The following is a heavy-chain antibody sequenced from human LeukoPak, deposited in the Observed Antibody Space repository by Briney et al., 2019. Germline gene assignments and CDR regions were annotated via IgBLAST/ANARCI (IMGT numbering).Heavy chain of an antibody. CDR2: ISGSGGST. J-gene: IGHJ4*02. D-gene: IGHD3-10*01. CDR3: AKGHGSGSYYKGFDY. V-gene: IGHV3-23*01. Sequence: GGSLRLSCAASGFTFSSYAMSWVRQAPGQGLEWVSAISGSGGSTYYADSVKGRFTISRDNSKNTLYLQMNSLRAEDTAVYYCAKGHGSGSYYKGFDYWGQGTLVTVSS. CDR1: GFTFSSYA.